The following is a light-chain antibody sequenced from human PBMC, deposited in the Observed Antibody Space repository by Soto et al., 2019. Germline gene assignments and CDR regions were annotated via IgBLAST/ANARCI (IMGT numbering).Light chain of an antibody. Sequence: IQLTQSPSSLSASLGDRVTITCRASQGISSHLAWYQQKPGKAPKLLIYSASTLQGGVPSRFSGSGSGTDFTLTISSLEPEDFATYYCQQFNSHPITFGQGTRLEIK. V-gene: IGKV1-9*01. CDR3: QQFNSHPIT. CDR2: SAS. J-gene: IGKJ5*01. CDR1: QGISSH.